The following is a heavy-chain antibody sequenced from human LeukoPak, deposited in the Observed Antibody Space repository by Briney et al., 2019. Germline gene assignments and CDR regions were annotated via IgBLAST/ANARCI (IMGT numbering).Heavy chain of an antibody. D-gene: IGHD4-11*01. CDR2: MKPNSGQT. CDR1: AYTFTKYD. CDR3: ARGPPERTYSDF. Sequence: GASVTVSFTSSAYTFTKYDVNWVRQAPGQGNEWMGWMKPNSGQTGYAKRFQGRIIMTMNTSISTAYMQLNSLTSEATAKYYCARGPPERTYSDFWGQGTLVTVSS. V-gene: IGHV1-8*01. J-gene: IGHJ4*02.